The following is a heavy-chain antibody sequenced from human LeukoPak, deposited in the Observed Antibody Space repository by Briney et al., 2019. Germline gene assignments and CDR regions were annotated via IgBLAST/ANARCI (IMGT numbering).Heavy chain of an antibody. CDR1: GFIFSSYE. D-gene: IGHD1-26*01. J-gene: IGHJ4*02. Sequence: GGSLRLSCAASGFIFSSYEMSWVRQAPGKGLEWVSYISSSGRTMYYADSVKGRFTVSRDNAKNSLYPQMNSLRAEDTAIYYCARDNYSGSRYFDHWGQGTLVTVSS. CDR3: ARDNYSGSRYFDH. CDR2: ISSSGRTM. V-gene: IGHV3-48*03.